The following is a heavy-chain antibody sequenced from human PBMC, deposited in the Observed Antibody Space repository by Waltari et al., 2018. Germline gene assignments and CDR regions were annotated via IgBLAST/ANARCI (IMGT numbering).Heavy chain of an antibody. V-gene: IGHV4-61*02. D-gene: IGHD2-21*01. CDR1: GGSISSGQYS. Sequence: QVQLQESGPGLVEPSQTLSLTCTVSGGSISSGQYSRGWIRQPAGKGLGWIGRFHTSGSTEYSPSLRSRVTISIDTSKNQLSLRLTSVTAADTAVYYCARSAYCDGSTACDLVASWGQGKLVTISP. CDR2: FHTSGST. CDR3: ARSAYCDGSTACDLVAS. J-gene: IGHJ4*02.